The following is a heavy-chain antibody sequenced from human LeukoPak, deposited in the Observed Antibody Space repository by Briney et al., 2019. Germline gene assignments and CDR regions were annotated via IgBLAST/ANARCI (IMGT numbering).Heavy chain of an antibody. CDR2: ISYDGSNK. V-gene: IGHV3-30-3*01. CDR3: ARGIAAA. J-gene: IGHJ5*02. CDR1: GFTFSSYA. D-gene: IGHD6-13*01. Sequence: GSLRLSCAASGFTFSSYAMHWVRQAPGKGLEWVAVISYDGSNKYYADSVKGRFTISRDNSKNTLYLQMNSLRAEDTAVYYCARGIAAAWGQGTLVTVSS.